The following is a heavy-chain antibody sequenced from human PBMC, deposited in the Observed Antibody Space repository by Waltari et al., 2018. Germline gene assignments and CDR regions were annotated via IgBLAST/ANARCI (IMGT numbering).Heavy chain of an antibody. CDR2: INPNSGGT. J-gene: IGHJ4*02. Sequence: QVQLVQSGAEVKKPGASVQVSCTASGYTFTGYYMHWVRPAPGQGLEWMGRINPNSGGTNYAQKFQGRVTMTRDKSTSTAYMELNSLTFEDTAIYFCARDTWGSNHYFEFWGQGTLVTVSS. CDR1: GYTFTGYY. CDR3: ARDTWGSNHYFEF. D-gene: IGHD3-16*01. V-gene: IGHV1-2*06.